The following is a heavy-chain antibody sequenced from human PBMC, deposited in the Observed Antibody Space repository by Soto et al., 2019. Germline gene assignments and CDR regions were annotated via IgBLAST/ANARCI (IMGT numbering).Heavy chain of an antibody. CDR2: LIYSGST. J-gene: IGHJ5*02. D-gene: IGHD2-2*01. CDR3: GRHDCRSASCRRGTFDP. V-gene: IGHV4-39*01. Sequence: SETLSLTCTVSGGSISSSDYFWGWVRQPPGKGLEWIGSLIYSGSTYYTPSLKTRLTISVDTSKNQFFLRLRSVTAADTAVYYCGRHDCRSASCRRGTFDPWGQGTLVTVSS. CDR1: GGSISSSDYF.